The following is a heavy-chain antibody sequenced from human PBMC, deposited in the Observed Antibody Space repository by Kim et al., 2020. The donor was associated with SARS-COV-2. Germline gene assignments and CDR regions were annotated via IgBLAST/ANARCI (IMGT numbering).Heavy chain of an antibody. D-gene: IGHD3-9*01. J-gene: IGHJ4*02. CDR2: ISYDGSNK. Sequence: GGSLRLSCAASGFTFSSYGMHWVRQAPGKGLEWVAVISYDGSNKYYADSVKGRFTISRDNSKNTLYLQMNSLRAEDTAVYYCAKGYDILTGPIWGYFDYWGQGTLVTVSS. CDR3: AKGYDILTGPIWGYFDY. CDR1: GFTFSSYG. V-gene: IGHV3-30*18.